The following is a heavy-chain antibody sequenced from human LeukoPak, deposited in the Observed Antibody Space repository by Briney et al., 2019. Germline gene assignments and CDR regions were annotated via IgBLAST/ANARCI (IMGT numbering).Heavy chain of an antibody. J-gene: IGHJ3*02. D-gene: IGHD5-18*01. CDR2: INHSGST. CDR1: GGSTSSYY. V-gene: IGHV4-34*01. Sequence: SETLSLTCTVSGGSTSSYYWSWIRQPPGKGLEWIGEINHSGSTNYNPALKSRGTITVDTSKNQFSLKLSSVTAADTAVYYCAKQLWLAEDAFDIWGQGTMVTVSS. CDR3: AKQLWLAEDAFDI.